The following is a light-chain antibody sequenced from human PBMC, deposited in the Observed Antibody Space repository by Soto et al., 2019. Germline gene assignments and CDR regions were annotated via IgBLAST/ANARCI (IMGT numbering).Light chain of an antibody. V-gene: IGKV1-39*01. CDR1: QSISSY. CDR2: AAS. CDR3: QQSYSTPDT. J-gene: IGKJ3*01. Sequence: DIQMTQSPSSLSASVGDRVTITCRASQSISSYLNWYQQKPGKAPKLLIYAASSLQSGVPSRFSGSGSGTDFTLTFSSLQPEDFATYYCQQSYSTPDTFGPGTKVDIK.